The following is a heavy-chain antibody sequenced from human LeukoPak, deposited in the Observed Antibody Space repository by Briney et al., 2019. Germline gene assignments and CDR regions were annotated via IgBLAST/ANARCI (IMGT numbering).Heavy chain of an antibody. CDR3: ARGGILARPDYYYYMDV. V-gene: IGHV4-59*01. Sequence: PSETLSLTCTVSGGSTSSYYWSWIRQPPGKGLEWIGYIYYSGSTYYNPSLKSRVTISVDTSKNQFSLKLSSVTAADTAVYYCARGGILARPDYYYYMDVWGKGTTVTVSS. CDR2: IYYSGST. CDR1: GGSTSSYY. J-gene: IGHJ6*03. D-gene: IGHD6-6*01.